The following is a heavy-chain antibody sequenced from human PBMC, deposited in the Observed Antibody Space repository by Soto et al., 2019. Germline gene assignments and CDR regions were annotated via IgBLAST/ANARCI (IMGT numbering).Heavy chain of an antibody. CDR3: EMVTTSRGYYYGMDV. CDR1: GGSISSGGYS. V-gene: IGHV4-30-2*01. CDR2: IYHSGST. Sequence: SETLSLTCAVSGGSISSGGYSWSWIRQPPGKGLEWIGYIYHSGSTYYNPSPKSRVTISVDTSKNQFSLKLSSVTAADTAVYYCEMVTTSRGYYYGMDVWGQGTTVTVSS. D-gene: IGHD4-17*01. J-gene: IGHJ6*02.